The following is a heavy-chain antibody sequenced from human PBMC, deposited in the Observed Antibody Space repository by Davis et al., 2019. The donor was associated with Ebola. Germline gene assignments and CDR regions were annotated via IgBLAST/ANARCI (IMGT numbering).Heavy chain of an antibody. CDR2: TYYSSKWYN. D-gene: IGHD5-12*01. CDR1: GDSVFGKNGA. V-gene: IGHV6-1*01. CDR3: ARGWLRSGLDV. J-gene: IGHJ6*04. Sequence: HSQTLSLTCAISGDSVFGKNGAWNWIRQSPSRDLEWLGRTYYSSKWYNGYAESVTVRLNISPDTAKNQFSLHLNSVTPEDTAVYYCARGWLRSGLDVWGKGAAVIVSS.